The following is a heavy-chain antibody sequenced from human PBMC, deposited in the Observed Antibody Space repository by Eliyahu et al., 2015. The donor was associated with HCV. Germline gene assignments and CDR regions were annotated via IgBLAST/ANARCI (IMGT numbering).Heavy chain of an antibody. CDR2: IYLSVGT. CDR1: GGSFSDNY. CDR3: ARKPTGLLYYYGMDV. V-gene: IGHV4-34*02. J-gene: IGHJ6*02. Sequence: QVQLQQWGPGLLKPSETLSLTCTTYGGSFSDNYWTWIRQSPGRGLEWIVGIYLSVGTNTNPSLRSRLTISLDTSKNQFSLNLSSVTAADTAVYYCARKPTGLLYYYGMDVWGQGTTVTVS. D-gene: IGHD1-14*01.